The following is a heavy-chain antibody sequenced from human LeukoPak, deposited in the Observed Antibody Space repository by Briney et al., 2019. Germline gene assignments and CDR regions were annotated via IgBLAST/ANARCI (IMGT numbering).Heavy chain of an antibody. CDR3: AELGITMIGGV. Sequence: GGSLRLSCAASGFAFKNAWMSWVRQAPGKGLEWLGLIKRKTEGATTDYSAPVKGRFTISRDDSENTLYLQMNSLRAEDTAVYYCAELGITMIGGVWGKGTTVTISS. CDR2: IKRKTEGATT. CDR1: GFAFKNAW. V-gene: IGHV3-15*01. J-gene: IGHJ6*04. D-gene: IGHD3-10*02.